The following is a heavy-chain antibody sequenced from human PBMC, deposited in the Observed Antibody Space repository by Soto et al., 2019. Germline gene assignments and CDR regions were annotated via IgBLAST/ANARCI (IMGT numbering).Heavy chain of an antibody. Sequence: SVKFSCKASGGTFSSYAISWVRQAPGQGLEWMGGIIPIFGTANYAQKFQGRVTITADESTSTAYMELSSLRSEDTAVYYCASPNHIAAAGTDAFDIWGQGTMVTVSS. CDR1: GGTFSSYA. CDR2: IIPIFGTA. V-gene: IGHV1-69*13. J-gene: IGHJ3*02. CDR3: ASPNHIAAAGTDAFDI. D-gene: IGHD6-13*01.